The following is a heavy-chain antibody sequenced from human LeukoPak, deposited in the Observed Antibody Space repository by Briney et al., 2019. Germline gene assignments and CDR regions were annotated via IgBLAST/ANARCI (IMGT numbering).Heavy chain of an antibody. J-gene: IGHJ4*02. CDR2: VSYSGST. Sequence: SQTLSLTCTVSGGSVSSGGYYWSWIRQHPGKGLEWIGYVSYSGSTYYNPSLKSRVSISVDTSKNQFSLRLSSVTAADTAVYHCARHRNIRYRGQGTLVTVSS. CDR1: GGSVSSGGYY. V-gene: IGHV4-31*03. CDR3: ARHRNIRY. D-gene: IGHD1-14*01.